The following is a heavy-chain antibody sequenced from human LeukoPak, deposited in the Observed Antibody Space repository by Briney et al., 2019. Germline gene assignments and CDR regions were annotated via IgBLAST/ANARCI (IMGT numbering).Heavy chain of an antibody. V-gene: IGHV1-46*03. CDR2: INIIGDNT. D-gene: IGHD2-2*01. CDR3: ARGRGYCSSTSCYVGFAP. Sequence: ASVKVSCKASGYTFTSYYMHWVRQAPGQGLEWMGVINIIGDNTRYAQKFQAGVTITRDTSSRTDYMELSSLRSEHMAVYYCARGRGYCSSTSCYVGFAPWGQGTLVTVPS. J-gene: IGHJ5*02. CDR1: GYTFTSYY.